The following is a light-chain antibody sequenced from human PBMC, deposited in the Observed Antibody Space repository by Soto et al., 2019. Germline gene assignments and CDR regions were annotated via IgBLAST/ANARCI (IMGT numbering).Light chain of an antibody. J-gene: IGKJ2*01. CDR3: QQSGSSPPYT. Sequence: EIVLTQSPGTLSLSPGERATLSCRASQSVSSSYLAWYQQKPGQAPRLLIYGASSRATGIPDRFSGSGSGTDFTLTIIRLEPEDRAVYYCQQSGSSPPYTFGQGTKLEIK. CDR1: QSVSSSY. V-gene: IGKV3-20*01. CDR2: GAS.